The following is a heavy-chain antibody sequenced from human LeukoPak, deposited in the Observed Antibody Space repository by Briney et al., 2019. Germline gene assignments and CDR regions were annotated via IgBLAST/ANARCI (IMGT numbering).Heavy chain of an antibody. V-gene: IGHV1-69*13. Sequence: SVKVSRKASGGTFSSYAISWMRQAPGQGLEWMGGIIPIFGTANYAQRFQGRVTITADESTSTAYMELSSLRSEDTAVYYCARRRTGDRGEYYFDYWGQGTLVTVSS. CDR3: ARRRTGDRGEYYFDY. D-gene: IGHD7-27*01. CDR1: GGTFSSYA. CDR2: IIPIFGTA. J-gene: IGHJ4*02.